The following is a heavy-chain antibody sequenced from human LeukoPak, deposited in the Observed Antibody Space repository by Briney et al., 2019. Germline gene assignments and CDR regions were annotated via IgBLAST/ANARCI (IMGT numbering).Heavy chain of an antibody. CDR2: IYYSGST. Sequence: PSETLSLTCTVSGGSIGSYYWSWVRQPPGKGLEWIGYIYYSGSTNHNPSLKSRVTISVDTSKNQFSLKLSSVTAADTAVYYCAREHYYDSSGLFFDYWGQGTLVTVSS. CDR1: GGSIGSYY. V-gene: IGHV4-59*01. J-gene: IGHJ4*02. D-gene: IGHD3-22*01. CDR3: AREHYYDSSGLFFDY.